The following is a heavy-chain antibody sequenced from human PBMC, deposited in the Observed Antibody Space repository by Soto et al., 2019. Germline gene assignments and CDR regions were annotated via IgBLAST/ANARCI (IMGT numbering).Heavy chain of an antibody. CDR3: ARGMTASNIIYYFDY. Sequence: GGALRVFSEASDCSCSYQYISWIRESPAKGLEWVSYISPASSTIYYADSVKGRFTISRDNAKNSLYLQMNSLRADDTAVYYCARGMTASNIIYYFDYWGQGTQVTVSS. D-gene: IGHD2-21*01. V-gene: IGHV3-11*01. CDR2: ISPASSTI. J-gene: IGHJ4*02. CDR1: DCSCSYQY.